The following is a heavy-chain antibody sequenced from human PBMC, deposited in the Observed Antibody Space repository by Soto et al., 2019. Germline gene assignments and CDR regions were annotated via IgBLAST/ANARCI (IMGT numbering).Heavy chain of an antibody. CDR2: IYYSGST. D-gene: IGHD2-2*01. CDR1: GGSIRSYY. Sequence: SETLSLTCTVSGGSIRSYYWSWIRQPPGKGLEWIGYIYYSGSTNYNPSLKSRVTLSVDTSKNQFSLKLSSVTAADTAVYYRARHDIVAVPAVFDSWGQGTLVTVSS. CDR3: ARHDIVAVPAVFDS. V-gene: IGHV4-59*08. J-gene: IGHJ4*02.